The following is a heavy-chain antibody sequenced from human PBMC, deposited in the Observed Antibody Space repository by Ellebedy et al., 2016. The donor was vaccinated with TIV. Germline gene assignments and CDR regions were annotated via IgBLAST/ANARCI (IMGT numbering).Heavy chain of an antibody. J-gene: IGHJ4*02. CDR1: GFTFSSYS. CDR2: ISSSSSYI. CDR3: ARDGRDSGNYYRVDH. V-gene: IGHV3-21*01. D-gene: IGHD1-26*01. Sequence: GGSLRLSCAASGFTFSSYSMNWVRQAPGKGLEWVSSISSSSSYIYYADSVKGRFTISRDNAKNSLYLQMNSLRAEDTAVYYCARDGRDSGNYYRVDHWGQGTLVTVSS.